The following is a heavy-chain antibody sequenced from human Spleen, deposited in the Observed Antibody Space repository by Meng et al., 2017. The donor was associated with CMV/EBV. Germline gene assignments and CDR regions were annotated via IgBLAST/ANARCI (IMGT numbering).Heavy chain of an antibody. J-gene: IGHJ4*02. D-gene: IGHD6-13*01. V-gene: IGHV4-39*07. Sequence: SETLSLTCTVSGGSISSSSHYWGWIRQPPGKGLEWIGSIFYSGGTYYNPSLKSRVTTSVDTSKNQFSLKLSSVTAADTAVYYCARGSQVAAGIVYWGQGTLVTVSS. CDR2: IFYSGGT. CDR1: GGSISSSSHY. CDR3: ARGSQVAAGIVY.